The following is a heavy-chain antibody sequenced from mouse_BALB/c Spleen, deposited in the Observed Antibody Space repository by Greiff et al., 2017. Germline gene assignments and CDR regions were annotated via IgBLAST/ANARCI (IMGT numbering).Heavy chain of an antibody. CDR2: ISYSGST. Sequence: EVQLQESGPSLVKPSQTLSLTCSVTGDSITSGYWNWIRKFPGNKLEYMGYISYSGSTYYNPSLKSRISITRDTSKNQYYLQLNSVTTENTATYYCARYGNYHNYYAMDYWGQGTSVTVSS. CDR1: GDSITSGY. J-gene: IGHJ4*01. D-gene: IGHD2-1*01. V-gene: IGHV3-8*02. CDR3: ARYGNYHNYYAMDY.